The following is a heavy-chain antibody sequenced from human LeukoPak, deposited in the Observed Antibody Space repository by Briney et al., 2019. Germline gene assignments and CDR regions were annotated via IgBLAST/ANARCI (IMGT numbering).Heavy chain of an antibody. J-gene: IGHJ4*02. CDR3: ARANYDSSGYYQYYFDY. CDR1: GGSISSGDYY. D-gene: IGHD3-22*01. V-gene: IGHV4-30-4*01. Sequence: SETLSLTCTVSGGSISSGDYYWSWIRQPPGKGLEWIGYIYYSGSTYYNLSLKSRVTISVDTSKNQFSLKLSSVTAADTAVYYCARANYDSSGYYQYYFDYWGQGTLVTVSS. CDR2: IYYSGST.